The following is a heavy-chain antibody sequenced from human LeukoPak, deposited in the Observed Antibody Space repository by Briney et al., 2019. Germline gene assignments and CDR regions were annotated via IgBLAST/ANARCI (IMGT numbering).Heavy chain of an antibody. D-gene: IGHD3-10*01. V-gene: IGHV4-39*01. CDR3: ASLSRGYYYYMDV. CDR1: GGSISSSSYY. J-gene: IGHJ6*03. CDR2: IYYSGST. Sequence: PSETLSLTCTVSGGSISSSSYYWGWIRQPPGKGLEWIGNIYYSGSTYYNPSLKSRVTISVDTYKNQFSLKLSSVTAADTALYYCASLSRGYYYYMDVWGKGTTVTVSS.